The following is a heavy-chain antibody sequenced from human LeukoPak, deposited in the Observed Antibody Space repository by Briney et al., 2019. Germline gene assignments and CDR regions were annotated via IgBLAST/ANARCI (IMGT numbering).Heavy chain of an antibody. D-gene: IGHD2-15*01. V-gene: IGHV3-23*01. CDR2: ISGSGGST. CDR1: AFTFSSYA. Sequence: GGSLRLSCAASAFTFSSYAMIWVRQAPGNGLEWVSTISGSGGSTYYADSVKGRLTVSRDNSKNTLYLQINSLRAEDTAVYYCAKVALMVVAAPSDHWGQGTLVTVSS. CDR3: AKVALMVVAAPSDH. J-gene: IGHJ4*02.